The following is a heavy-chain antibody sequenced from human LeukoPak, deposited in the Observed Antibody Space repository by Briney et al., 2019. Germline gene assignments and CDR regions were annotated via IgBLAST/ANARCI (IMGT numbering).Heavy chain of an antibody. D-gene: IGHD2-15*01. V-gene: IGHV1-2*02. Sequence: ASVTVSFKSSGYTFTDYYIHWVRQAPGQGQEWMGGINPNSGDTNYAQEFQGKVTMTRDTSISTAYMQFSRLRSDDTAVYYCARVGPSRYCSGGSCYFYYYYMDVWGKGTTVTVSS. CDR2: INPNSGDT. J-gene: IGHJ6*03. CDR1: GYTFTDYY. CDR3: ARVGPSRYCSGGSCYFYYYYMDV.